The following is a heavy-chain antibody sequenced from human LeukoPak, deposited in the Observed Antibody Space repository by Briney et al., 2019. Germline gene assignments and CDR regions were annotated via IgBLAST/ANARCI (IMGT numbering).Heavy chain of an antibody. CDR1: TGSISSSSYY. D-gene: IGHD3-22*01. CDR2: IYYSGST. CDR3: AKQYDTGGYYCFDY. J-gene: IGHJ4*02. Sequence: PSETLSLTCTVYTGSISSSSYYRGWIRQPPGKGLEWIGSIYYSGSTYYNPSLKSRVTISVHTSKNQFSLQLSSVSAADTAAYYCAKQYDTGGYYCFDYWGQGTLVTVAP. V-gene: IGHV4-39*01.